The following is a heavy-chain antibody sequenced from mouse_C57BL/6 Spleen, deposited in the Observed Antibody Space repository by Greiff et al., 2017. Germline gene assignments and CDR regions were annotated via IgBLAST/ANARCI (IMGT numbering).Heavy chain of an antibody. CDR1: GFNIKDSY. V-gene: IGHV14-1*01. CDR3: TTTYYRTWFAY. Sequence: EVHLVESGAELVRPGASVKLSCTASGFNIKDSYMHWVKQRPEQGLEWIGRIDPEDGDTEYAPKFQGKATMTADTSSNTAYLQLSSLTSEDTAVYYCTTTYYRTWFAYWGQGTLVTVSA. J-gene: IGHJ3*01. CDR2: IDPEDGDT. D-gene: IGHD2-14*01.